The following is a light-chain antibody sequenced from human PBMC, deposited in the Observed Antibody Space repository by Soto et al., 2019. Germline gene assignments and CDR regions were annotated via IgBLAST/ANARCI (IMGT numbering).Light chain of an antibody. CDR2: KIS. J-gene: IGKJ2*01. Sequence: DIVLTQTPLSSPVTLGQPASISCRSSQSLLHSDGETYLSWLQQRPGQPPRLLIYKISNRFSGAPXRXTGSGAGTDFTLKISRVEAEDVGIYYCMQATKYPPYTFGQGTKLEIK. CDR1: QSLLHSDGETY. V-gene: IGKV2-24*01. CDR3: MQATKYPPYT.